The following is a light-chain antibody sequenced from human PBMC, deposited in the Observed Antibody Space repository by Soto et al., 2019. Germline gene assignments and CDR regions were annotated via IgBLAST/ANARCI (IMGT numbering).Light chain of an antibody. CDR3: QQYRSSPPLT. V-gene: IGKV3-20*01. CDR2: GAS. J-gene: IGKJ4*01. Sequence: EIVLTQSPGTLSLSPGERATLSCRASQSVSSSYLGWYQQKPGQAPRLLIYGASNRATGIPDRFSGSGSGTEFTLTSSRREPEDFAVYYCQQYRSSPPLTFGGGTKVDI. CDR1: QSVSSSY.